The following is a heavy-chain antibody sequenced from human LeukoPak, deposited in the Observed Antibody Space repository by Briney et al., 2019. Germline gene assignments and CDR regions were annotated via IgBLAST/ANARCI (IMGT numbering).Heavy chain of an antibody. J-gene: IGHJ2*01. CDR2: ISVNGGAM. CDR3: ARKTDRLGAVGRDRYFDL. D-gene: IGHD6-13*01. Sequence: GGSLRLSCTASGFTFSGYEMTWVRQAPGKGLEWMSYISVNGGAMHYADSVRGRFTTSRDDAKNSLYLHLNSLRVEDTAIYYCARKTDRLGAVGRDRYFDLWGRGTLITVSS. V-gene: IGHV3-48*03. CDR1: GFTFSGYE.